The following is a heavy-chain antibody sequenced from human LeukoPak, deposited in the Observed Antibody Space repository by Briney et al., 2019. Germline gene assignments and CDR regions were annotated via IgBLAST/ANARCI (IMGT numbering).Heavy chain of an antibody. D-gene: IGHD1-26*01. J-gene: IGHJ4*02. CDR1: GGSISSYY. CDR2: IYYSGST. CDR3: ASINSGSYSAVPK. Sequence: KSSETLSLTCTVSGGSISSYYWSWIRQPPGKGLEWIGYIYYSGSTNYNPSLKSRVTISVDTSKNQFSLKLSSVTAADTAVYYCASINSGSYSAVPKWGQGTLVTVSS. V-gene: IGHV4-59*01.